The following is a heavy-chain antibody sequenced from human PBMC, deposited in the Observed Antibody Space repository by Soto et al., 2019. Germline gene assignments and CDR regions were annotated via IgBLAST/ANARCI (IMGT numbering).Heavy chain of an antibody. J-gene: IGHJ4*02. CDR1: GFTFSSYA. V-gene: IGHV3-23*01. CDR3: AKRSSSSTFDY. D-gene: IGHD6-6*01. CDR2: ISGSDDST. Sequence: EVQLLESGGGLVQPGESLRLSCAASGFTFSSYAMSWVRQAPGKGLEWVSVISGSDDSTYYADSVKGRFTISRDNSKNTLYLQMNSLRAEDTVVYYCAKRSSSSTFDYWGQGTLVTGSS.